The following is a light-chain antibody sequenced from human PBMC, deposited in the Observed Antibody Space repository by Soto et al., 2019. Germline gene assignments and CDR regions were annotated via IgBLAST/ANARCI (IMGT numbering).Light chain of an antibody. V-gene: IGKV3-15*01. CDR1: QSVSGN. CDR2: GAS. J-gene: IGKJ3*01. CDR3: QQYDHWPFT. Sequence: EIVMTQSPATLSVSPGERDTLSCRASQSVSGNLAWYQQKPGQAPRLLIYGASSRATGLPARFSGSGSGTEFTLTLSSLQSEDFALYYCQQYDHWPFTFGPGTKVDIK.